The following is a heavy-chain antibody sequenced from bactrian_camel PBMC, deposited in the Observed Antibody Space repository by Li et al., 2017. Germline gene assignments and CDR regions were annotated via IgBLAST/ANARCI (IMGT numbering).Heavy chain of an antibody. Sequence: DVQLVESGGGSVQAGGSLRLSCSYTRRPNYVTWFRQGPGNGREGVAGIATGVGSTYYADSVKGRFTISQDNAKNTVYLQMNNLQPEDTATYYCAEGRGSRGEHCYSLNYWGQGTQVTVS. CDR2: IATGVGST. J-gene: IGHJ4*01. CDR3: AEGRGSRGEHCYSLNY. CDR1: YTRRPNY. V-gene: IGHV3S40*01. D-gene: IGHD6*01.